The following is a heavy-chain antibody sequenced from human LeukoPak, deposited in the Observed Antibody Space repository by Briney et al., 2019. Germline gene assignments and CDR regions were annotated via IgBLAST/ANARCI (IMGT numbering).Heavy chain of an antibody. CDR2: IKSDGSIT. V-gene: IGHV3-74*01. CDR3: ARGPHRGSYLLPSGC. J-gene: IGHJ4*02. CDR1: GFTFSSYW. D-gene: IGHD3-10*01. Sequence: PGGSLRLSCAASGFTFSSYWMHWVRQAPGKGLVWVSRIKSDGSITSYADSVKGRFTISRDNAKNTLYLQMNSLRAEDTALYYCARGPHRGSYLLPSGCWGQGTLVTVSS.